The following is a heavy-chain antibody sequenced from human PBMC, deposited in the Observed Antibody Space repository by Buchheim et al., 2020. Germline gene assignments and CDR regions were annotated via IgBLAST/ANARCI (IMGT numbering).Heavy chain of an antibody. Sequence: EVQLVESGGGLVQPGGSLRLSCEASGFTSSTYWMSWVRQAPGKGLLWVANLSPDGSETYYVDSVKGRFTIPRDNAKNSFYLQMNSLTAEDTAVYYCARETFKGLVGVPVTDFDYWGQGAL. V-gene: IGHV3-7*01. CDR2: LSPDGSET. CDR1: GFTSSTYW. J-gene: IGHJ4*02. CDR3: ARETFKGLVGVPVTDFDY. D-gene: IGHD1-26*01.